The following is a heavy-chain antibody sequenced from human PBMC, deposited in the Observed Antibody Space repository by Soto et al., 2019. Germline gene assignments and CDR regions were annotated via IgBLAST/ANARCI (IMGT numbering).Heavy chain of an antibody. D-gene: IGHD1-26*01. CDR3: ARDRGGATKSYGMDV. V-gene: IGHV3-21*01. CDR2: ISSSSSYI. Sequence: PVGSLRLSCAASGFTFSSHSMNWVRQAPGRGLEWVSSISSSSSYIYYADSVKGRFTISRDNAKNSLYLQMNSLRAEDTAVYYCARDRGGATKSYGMDVWGQGTTVTVSS. J-gene: IGHJ6*02. CDR1: GFTFSSHS.